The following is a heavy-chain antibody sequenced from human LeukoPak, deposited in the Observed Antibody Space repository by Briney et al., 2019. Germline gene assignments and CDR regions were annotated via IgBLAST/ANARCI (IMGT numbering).Heavy chain of an antibody. D-gene: IGHD4-17*01. CDR2: IIPIFGTA. CDR3: ARTTVTPSWFDP. Sequence: SVKVSCKASGYTFTSYGISWVRQAPGQGLEWMGGIIPIFGTANYAQKFQGRVTITADKSTSTAYMELSSLRSEDTAVYYCARTTVTPSWFDPWGQGTLVTVSS. CDR1: GYTFTSYG. V-gene: IGHV1-69*06. J-gene: IGHJ5*02.